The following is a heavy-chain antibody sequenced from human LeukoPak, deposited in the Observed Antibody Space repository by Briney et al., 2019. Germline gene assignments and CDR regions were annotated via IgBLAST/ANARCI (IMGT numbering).Heavy chain of an antibody. J-gene: IGHJ4*02. V-gene: IGHV1-46*02. D-gene: IGHD6-19*01. CDR1: GYTFNSHY. CDR3: ARDSPLIAVAGHFDY. Sequence: GASVKVSCKASGYTFNSHYMHWVRQAPGQGLEWMGIINPSDGSTTYAQKFQGRVTMTSDMSTSTVYMELSSLRSEDTAVYYCARDSPLIAVAGHFDYWGQGTLVTVSS. CDR2: INPSDGST.